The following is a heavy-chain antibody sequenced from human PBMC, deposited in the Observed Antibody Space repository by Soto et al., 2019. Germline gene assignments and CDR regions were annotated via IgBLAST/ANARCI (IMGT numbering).Heavy chain of an antibody. V-gene: IGHV3-23*01. CDR2: ISGSGGST. J-gene: IGHJ6*02. Sequence: GGSLRLSCAASGFTFSSYAMSWVRQAPGKGLEWASAISGSGGSTYYADSVKGRFTISRDNSKNTLYLQMNSLRAEDTAVYYCAKDRGYSSSWVYYYGMDVWGQGTTVTVSS. D-gene: IGHD6-13*01. CDR1: GFTFSSYA. CDR3: AKDRGYSSSWVYYYGMDV.